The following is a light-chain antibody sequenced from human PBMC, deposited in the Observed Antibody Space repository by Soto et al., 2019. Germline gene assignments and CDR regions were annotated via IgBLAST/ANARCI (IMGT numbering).Light chain of an antibody. J-gene: IGLJ1*01. Sequence: QSVLTQPPSASGSPGQSVTISCTGTSSDVGGYNFVSWYQQHPGKGPKLMIYGVSKRPSGVPDRFSASKSGNTASLTVSGLQAEDEADYYCSSYAGSDNYVFGTGTKVTVL. CDR1: SSDVGGYNF. V-gene: IGLV2-8*01. CDR3: SSYAGSDNYV. CDR2: GVS.